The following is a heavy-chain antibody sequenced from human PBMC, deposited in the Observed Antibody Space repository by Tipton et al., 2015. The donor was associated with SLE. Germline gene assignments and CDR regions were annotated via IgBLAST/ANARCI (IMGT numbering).Heavy chain of an antibody. CDR3: ARDRDGYSYGPFDY. D-gene: IGHD5-18*01. CDR1: GGSISSSSYY. Sequence: TLSLTCTVSGGSISSSSYYWGWIRQPPGKGLEWIGSIYYSGSPYYNPSLKSRVTISVDTSKNQFSLKLSSVTAADTAVYYCARDRDGYSYGPFDYWGQGTVVAASA. CDR2: IYYSGSP. J-gene: IGHJ4*02. V-gene: IGHV4-39*07.